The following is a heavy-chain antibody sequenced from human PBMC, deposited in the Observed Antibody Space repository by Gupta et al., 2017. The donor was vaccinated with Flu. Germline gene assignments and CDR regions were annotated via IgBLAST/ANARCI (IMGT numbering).Heavy chain of an antibody. J-gene: IGHJ5*02. CDR2: INSDGSST. D-gene: IGHD1-1*01. V-gene: IGHV3-74*01. Sequence: EAQLVESGGGLVQPGGSLRLSCPAPGFTFSDYWMHWVRQAPGKGLVWVPRINSDGSSTRYADSVKGRFTMSRDNAKNALYLQMNSMRAEDTAVYDCTRVEKVATSDNGFDPWGQGTLVTVSS. CDR3: TRVEKVATSDNGFDP. CDR1: GFTFSDYW.